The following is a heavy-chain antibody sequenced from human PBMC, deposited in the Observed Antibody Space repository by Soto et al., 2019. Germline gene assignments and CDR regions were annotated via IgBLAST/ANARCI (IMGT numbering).Heavy chain of an antibody. J-gene: IGHJ4*02. CDR1: GYTFTSYG. Sequence: GASVKVSCKASGYTFTSYGISWVRQAPGQGLEWMGWISAYNGNTNYAQKLQGRVTMTTDTSTSTAYMELRSLRSDDTAVYYCAAYKLYCSSTSRPFDYWGQGTLVTVSS. CDR2: ISAYNGNT. D-gene: IGHD2-2*01. V-gene: IGHV1-18*01. CDR3: AAYKLYCSSTSRPFDY.